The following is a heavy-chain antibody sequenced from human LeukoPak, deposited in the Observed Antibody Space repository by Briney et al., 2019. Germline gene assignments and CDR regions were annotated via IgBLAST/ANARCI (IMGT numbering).Heavy chain of an antibody. Sequence: GESLRISCKGSGYSFTSYLISVLRQMAREGGEWMGRIDPSDSYTTYRPSFQGHVTISADKSIRTAYLQWSSLKASDTAMYYCAAAPYPNFDYRGQGTLVTVSS. V-gene: IGHV5-10-1*01. CDR3: AAAPYPNFDY. J-gene: IGHJ4*02. CDR2: IDPSDSYT. CDR1: GYSFTSYL. D-gene: IGHD6-13*01.